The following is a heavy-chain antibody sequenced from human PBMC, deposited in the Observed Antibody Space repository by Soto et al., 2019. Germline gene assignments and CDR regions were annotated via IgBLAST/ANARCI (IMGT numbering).Heavy chain of an antibody. CDR3: AVSPAYPLGGQPLTTSFDY. J-gene: IGHJ4*02. D-gene: IGHD3-16*01. CDR1: GFTFSSYS. Sequence: PGGSLRLSCAASGFTFSSYSMNWVRQAPGKGLEWVSYISSSSSTIYYADSVKGRFTISRDNAKNSLYLQMNSLRAEDTAVYYCAVSPAYPLGGQPLTTSFDYWGQGTLVTVSS. V-gene: IGHV3-48*01. CDR2: ISSSSSTI.